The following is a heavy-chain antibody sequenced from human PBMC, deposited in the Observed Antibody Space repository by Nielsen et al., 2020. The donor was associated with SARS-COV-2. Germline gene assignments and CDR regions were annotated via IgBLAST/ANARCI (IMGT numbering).Heavy chain of an antibody. J-gene: IGHJ3*02. CDR2: ISGSGGST. D-gene: IGHD4-17*01. CDR1: GFTFRSYA. CDR3: AKATTVTTSPI. V-gene: IGHV3-23*01. Sequence: GESLKISCAASGFTFRSYAMSWVRKAPGKGLEWVSAISGSGGSTYYADSVKGRFTISRDNSKNTLYLQMKSLRAEDTAVYYCAKATTVTTSPIWGQGTMVTVSS.